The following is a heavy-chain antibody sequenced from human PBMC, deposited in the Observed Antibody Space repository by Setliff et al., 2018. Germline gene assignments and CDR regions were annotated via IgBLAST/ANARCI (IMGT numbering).Heavy chain of an antibody. J-gene: IGHJ5*02. Sequence: SETLSLTCTVSGGSISSSSYYWGWIRQHPGKGLEWIGYIYYSGSTYYNPSLKSRVTISLDTSKNQFSLKLISVTAADTAVYYCARVAGSGYLDRCFDPWGQGALVTVSS. V-gene: IGHV4-31*03. CDR2: IYYSGST. D-gene: IGHD3-22*01. CDR1: GGSISSSSYY. CDR3: ARVAGSGYLDRCFDP.